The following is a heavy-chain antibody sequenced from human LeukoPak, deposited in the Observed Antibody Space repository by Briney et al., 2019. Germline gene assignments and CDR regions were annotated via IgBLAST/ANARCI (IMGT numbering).Heavy chain of an antibody. V-gene: IGHV3-74*01. J-gene: IGHJ3*01. Sequence: GGSLRLSCAASGFTFSSHWMHWVRQGPGKGLVWVSRIHSDGTITTYADSVKGRFTISRDNAQNTLYLEMNNLRVEDTAVYYCARVSGSKVGGAFDFWGQGTVVTVSS. CDR3: ARVSGSKVGGAFDF. CDR1: GFTFSSHW. CDR2: IHSDGTIT. D-gene: IGHD2-15*01.